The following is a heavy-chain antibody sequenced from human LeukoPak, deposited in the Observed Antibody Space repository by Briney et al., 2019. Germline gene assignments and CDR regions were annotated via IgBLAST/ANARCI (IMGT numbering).Heavy chain of an antibody. CDR3: ARDYGPWFDP. J-gene: IGHJ5*02. V-gene: IGHV4-38-2*02. Sequence: SETLSLTCTVSGGSISSYYWSWIRQPPGKGLEWIGSIYHSGSTYYNPSLKSRVTISVDTSKNQFSLKLSSVTAADTAVYYCARDYGPWFDPWGQGTLVTVSS. CDR2: IYHSGST. D-gene: IGHD4-17*01. CDR1: GGSISSYY.